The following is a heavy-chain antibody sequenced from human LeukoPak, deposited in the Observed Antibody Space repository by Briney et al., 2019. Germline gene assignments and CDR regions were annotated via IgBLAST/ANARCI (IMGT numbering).Heavy chain of an antibody. Sequence: GGSLRLSCAASGFTFDDYAMYWVRQAPGKGLEWVSGISWNSGRIAYADSVKGRFTISRDNAKNSLYLQMNSLRAEDTALYYCAKDILPGGTVTLDYWGQGTLVTVSS. CDR2: ISWNSGRI. D-gene: IGHD4-17*01. CDR1: GFTFDDYA. J-gene: IGHJ4*02. CDR3: AKDILPGGTVTLDY. V-gene: IGHV3-9*01.